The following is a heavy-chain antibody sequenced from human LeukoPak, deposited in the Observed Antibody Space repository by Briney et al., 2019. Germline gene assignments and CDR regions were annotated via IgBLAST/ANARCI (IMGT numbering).Heavy chain of an antibody. CDR2: IYYSGST. CDR3: ARTRSYYYMDV. CDR1: GGSISSSSYY. V-gene: IGHV4-39*07. Sequence: PSETLSLTCTVSGGSISSSSYYWGWIRQPPGKGLEWIGSIYYSGSTYYNPSLKSRVTISVDTSKNQFSLKLSSVTAADTAVYYCARTRSYYYMDVWGKGTTVTVSS. J-gene: IGHJ6*03.